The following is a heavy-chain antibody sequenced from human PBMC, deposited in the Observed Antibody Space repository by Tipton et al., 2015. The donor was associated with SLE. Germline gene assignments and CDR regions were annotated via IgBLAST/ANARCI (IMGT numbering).Heavy chain of an antibody. CDR1: GGSISRIGYY. Sequence: LRLSCTVSGGSISRIGYYWSWIRQHPGKGLEWIGYIYHTGSTYYNPSLESRLTISIDTSNNQFSLRLTSVTAADTAVYFCARVGDYYNSGSRVFDHWGQGILVTVSS. V-gene: IGHV4-31*02. CDR3: ARVGDYYNSGSRVFDH. J-gene: IGHJ4*02. D-gene: IGHD3-10*01. CDR2: IYHTGST.